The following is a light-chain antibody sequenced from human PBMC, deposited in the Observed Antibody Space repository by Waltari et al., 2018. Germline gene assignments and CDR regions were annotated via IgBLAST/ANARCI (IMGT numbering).Light chain of an antibody. Sequence: DIVMTQTPLSLPVTLGEPASISCRSSQSLLESEDGNTYLEWYLQKPGQSPQLLIYGISNRAAGVPDRFSGSGSDTDFSLKISRVETEDVGVYYCMQAVELWTFGQGTKVEIK. CDR1: QSLLESEDGNTY. CDR2: GIS. CDR3: MQAVELWT. J-gene: IGKJ1*01. V-gene: IGKV2-40*01.